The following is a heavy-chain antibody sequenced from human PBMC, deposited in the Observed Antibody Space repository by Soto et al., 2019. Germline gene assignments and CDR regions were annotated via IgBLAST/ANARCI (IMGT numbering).Heavy chain of an antibody. J-gene: IGHJ1*01. Sequence: QVQLVESGGGVVQPGRSLRLSCAASGFTFSSYGMHWVHQAPGKGLEWVALIWYDGSNKYYADSVKGRFTISRDNSKNTLYLQMNSPRAEDTAVYYCARDQGAYAEYFQHWGQGTLVTVSS. CDR2: IWYDGSNK. V-gene: IGHV3-33*01. CDR3: ARDQGAYAEYFQH. D-gene: IGHD1-26*01. CDR1: GFTFSSYG.